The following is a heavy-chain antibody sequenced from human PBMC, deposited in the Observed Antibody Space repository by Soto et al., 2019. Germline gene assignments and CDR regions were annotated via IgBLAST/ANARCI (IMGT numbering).Heavy chain of an antibody. V-gene: IGHV4-4*02. CDR1: CGSISRSNW. D-gene: IGHD6-6*01. CDR2: IDHSGCT. Sequence: QVQLQESGPGLVKPSGTLSLTCAVSCGSISRSNWWSWVRQPPGTGLEWIGEIDHSGCTNYNPSPKIRVTLTVDKSKNQFSLKLSSVTAAAKAVYYCARGVGEQLGYYYYYMGVWGKGTTVTVSS. CDR3: ARGVGEQLGYYYYYMGV. J-gene: IGHJ6*03.